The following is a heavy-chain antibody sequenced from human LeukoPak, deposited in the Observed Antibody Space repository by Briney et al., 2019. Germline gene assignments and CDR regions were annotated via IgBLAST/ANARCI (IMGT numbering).Heavy chain of an antibody. CDR3: ARDSVGDDSRGLDY. Sequence: PSETLSLTCTVSGGSISSYYWSWIRQPPGKGLEWIGYIYYSGSTNYNPSLKSSVTISVDTSRNQFSLKLSSVTAADTAVYYCARDSVGDDSRGLDYWGQGTLVTVSS. CDR2: IYYSGST. D-gene: IGHD3-22*01. J-gene: IGHJ4*02. V-gene: IGHV4-59*01. CDR1: GGSISSYY.